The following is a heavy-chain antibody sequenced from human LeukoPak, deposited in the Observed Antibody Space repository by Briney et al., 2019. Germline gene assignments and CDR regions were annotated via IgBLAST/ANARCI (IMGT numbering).Heavy chain of an antibody. CDR2: IYYSGST. CDR1: GGSISSGDYY. V-gene: IGHV4-30-4*01. Sequence: PSETLSLTCTVSGGSISSGDYYWSWIRQPPGKGLEWIGYIYYSGSTYYNPSLKSRVTISVDTSKNQFSLKLSSVTAADTAVYYCARDGREFEDYYYGMDVWGQGTTVTVSS. CDR3: ARDGREFEDYYYGMDV. D-gene: IGHD1-26*01. J-gene: IGHJ6*02.